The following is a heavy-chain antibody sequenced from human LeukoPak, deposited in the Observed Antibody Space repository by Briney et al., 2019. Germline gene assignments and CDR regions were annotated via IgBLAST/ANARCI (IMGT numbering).Heavy chain of an antibody. J-gene: IGHJ4*02. CDR1: GYTFTGYY. Sequence: ASVKVSCKASGYTFTGYYMHWVRQAPGQGLEWMGWINPNSGGTNYAQKFQGRVTMTRDTSISTAYMELSRLRSDDTAVYYCARPNWGNWNSFDYWGQGTLVTVSS. V-gene: IGHV1-2*02. CDR3: ARPNWGNWNSFDY. D-gene: IGHD1-20*01. CDR2: INPNSGGT.